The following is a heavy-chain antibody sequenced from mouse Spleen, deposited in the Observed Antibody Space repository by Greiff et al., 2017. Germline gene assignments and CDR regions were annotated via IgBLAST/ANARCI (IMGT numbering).Heavy chain of an antibody. CDR1: GFPLTSYG. CDR2: IWTGGST. Sequence: QVQLQQSGPGLVAPSQSLSITCTVSGFPLTSYGVDWVRQPPGKGLEWLGVIWTGGSTNYNSALISRLSISKENSKSLVFLKMNSLQTDDTAIYYCVRGEYHAMDYWGQGTSVTVSS. CDR3: VRGEYHAMDY. J-gene: IGHJ4*01. V-gene: IGHV2S3*01.